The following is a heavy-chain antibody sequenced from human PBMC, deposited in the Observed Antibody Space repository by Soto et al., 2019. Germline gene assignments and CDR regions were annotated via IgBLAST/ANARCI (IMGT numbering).Heavy chain of an antibody. D-gene: IGHD6-13*01. J-gene: IGHJ6*02. CDR2: ISWKSGSI. Sequence: PGGSLRLSCAASGFTFDDYAMHWVRQAPGKGLEWVSGISWKSGSIGYADSVKGRFTISRDNAKNSLYLQMNSLRAEDTALYYCAKDSSSWNYYYGMDVWGQGTTVTVSS. CDR1: GFTFDDYA. CDR3: AKDSSSWNYYYGMDV. V-gene: IGHV3-9*01.